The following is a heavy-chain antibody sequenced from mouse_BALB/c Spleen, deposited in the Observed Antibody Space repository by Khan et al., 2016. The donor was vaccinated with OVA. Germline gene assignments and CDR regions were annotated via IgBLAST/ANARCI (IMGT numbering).Heavy chain of an antibody. V-gene: IGHV2-2*02. CDR1: GFSLTSYG. Sequence: QVQLKESGPGLVQPSQSLSITCTVSGFSLTSYGVHWVRQSPGKGLEWLGVIWSGGSTDYNAAFISRLSISKDNSKSQVFFKMNSLQANDTAIYYCARKFYYYGSRNAMDYWGQGTSVTVSS. CDR3: ARKFYYYGSRNAMDY. J-gene: IGHJ4*01. D-gene: IGHD1-1*01. CDR2: IWSGGST.